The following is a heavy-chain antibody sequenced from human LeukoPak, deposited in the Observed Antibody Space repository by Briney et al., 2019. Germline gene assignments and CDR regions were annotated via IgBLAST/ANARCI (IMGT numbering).Heavy chain of an antibody. V-gene: IGHV4-30-4*08. CDR1: GGSISSGDYY. CDR2: IYYSGST. Sequence: SQTLSLTCTVSGGSISSGDYYWSWIRQPPGKGLEWIGYIYYSGSTYYNPSLRSRVTISVDTSKNQFSLKLSSVTAADTAVYYCARVTGYSSSWYSVDYWGQGTLVTVSS. J-gene: IGHJ4*02. D-gene: IGHD6-13*01. CDR3: ARVTGYSSSWYSVDY.